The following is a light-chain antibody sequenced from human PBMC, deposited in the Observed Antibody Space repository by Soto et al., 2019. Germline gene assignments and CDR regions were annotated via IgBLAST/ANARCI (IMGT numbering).Light chain of an antibody. CDR1: SSDVGGYNY. CDR2: EVT. CDR3: SSYTSSSTLV. V-gene: IGLV2-14*01. Sequence: QSALTKPASVSGSPGQSITISCTGTSSDVGGYNYVSWYQQHPGKAPKLMIYEVTNRPSGVSHRFSGSKSGNTASLTISGLQAEDEAYYYCSSYTSSSTLVFGTGTKVTVL. J-gene: IGLJ1*01.